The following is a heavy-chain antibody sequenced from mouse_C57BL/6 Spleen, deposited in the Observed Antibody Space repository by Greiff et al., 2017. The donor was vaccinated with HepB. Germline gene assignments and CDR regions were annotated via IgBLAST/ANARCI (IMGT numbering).Heavy chain of an antibody. CDR1: GFSLTSYG. D-gene: IGHD4-1*01. Sequence: VKLMESGPGLVQPSQSLSITCTVSGFSLTSYGVHWVRQSPGKGLEWLGVIWSGGSTDYNAAFISRLSISKDNSKSQVFFKMNSLQADDTAIYYCARRLTGREGFYAMDYWGQGTSVTVSS. CDR3: ARRLTGREGFYAMDY. CDR2: IWSGGST. J-gene: IGHJ4*01. V-gene: IGHV2-2*01.